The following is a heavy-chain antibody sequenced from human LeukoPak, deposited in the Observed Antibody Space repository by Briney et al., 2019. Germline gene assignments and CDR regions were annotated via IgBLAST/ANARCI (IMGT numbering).Heavy chain of an antibody. CDR1: GGSISSTTYY. V-gene: IGHV4-39*07. D-gene: IGHD3-9*01. J-gene: IGHJ4*02. CDR2: VYDSGST. CDR3: ARASPYYDLLTGYYPHFDF. Sequence: PSETLSLTCSVSGGSISSTTYYWGWIRQPPGKGLEWIGSVYDSGSTYYSPSLKSRVTISIDTSKNQFSLKLTSVTAADTAVYYCARASPYYDLLTGYYPHFDFWGQGTLVTVSS.